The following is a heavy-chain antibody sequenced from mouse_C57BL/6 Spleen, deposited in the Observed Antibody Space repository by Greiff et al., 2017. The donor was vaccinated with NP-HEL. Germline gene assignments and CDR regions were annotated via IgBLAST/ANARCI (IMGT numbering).Heavy chain of an antibody. V-gene: IGHV1-15*01. CDR3: SIYDGNHGAY. D-gene: IGHD2-1*01. Sequence: VQLQQSGAELVRPGASVTLSCKASGYTFTDYEMHRVKQTPVHGLEWIGAIDPETGGTAYNQKFKGKAILTADKSSSTAYMELRSLTSEDSAVYYCSIYDGNHGAYWGQGTLVTVSA. CDR1: GYTFTDYE. J-gene: IGHJ3*01. CDR2: IDPETGGT.